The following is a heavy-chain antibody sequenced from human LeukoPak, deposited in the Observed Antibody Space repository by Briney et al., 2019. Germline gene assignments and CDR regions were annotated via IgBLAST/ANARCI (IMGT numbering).Heavy chain of an antibody. CDR3: ARVVDIVATIGGFDY. J-gene: IGHJ4*02. D-gene: IGHD5-12*01. CDR2: IYCSGST. V-gene: IGHV4-30-4*01. Sequence: SQTLSLTCTVSGGSISSGDYYWSWIRQPPGKGLEWIGYIYCSGSTYYNPSLKSQVTISVDTSKNQFSLKLSSVTAADTAVYYCARVVDIVATIGGFDYWGQGTLVTVSS. CDR1: GGSISSGDYY.